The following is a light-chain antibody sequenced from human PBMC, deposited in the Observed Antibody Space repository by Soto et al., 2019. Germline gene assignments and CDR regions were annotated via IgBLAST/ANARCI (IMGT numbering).Light chain of an antibody. CDR1: SSNIGAGYD. CDR2: DNN. CDR3: QSYDSSVRGSTI. J-gene: IGLJ1*01. Sequence: SARRLPPSVSGAVGQRFTISCTGTSSNIGAGYDVHWYQQFSVTAPKLLIYDNNNRPSGVPDRFSASKYRTSASLAITGLQAEDEDDYYCQSYDSSVRGSTICGTGTKVT. V-gene: IGLV1-40*01.